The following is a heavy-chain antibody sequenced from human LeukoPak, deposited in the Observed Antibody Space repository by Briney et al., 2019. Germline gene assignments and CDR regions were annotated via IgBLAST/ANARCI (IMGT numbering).Heavy chain of an antibody. J-gene: IGHJ4*02. Sequence: ASVKVSCTASGYTFTGYYMHWVRQAPGQGLEWMGWINPNSGGTNYAQKFQGWVTMTRDTSISTAYMELSRLRSDDTAVYYCARAQNSYYYDSSGYQTTATDFDYWGQGTLVTVSS. CDR1: GYTFTGYY. V-gene: IGHV1-2*04. CDR3: ARAQNSYYYDSSGYQTTATDFDY. D-gene: IGHD3-22*01. CDR2: INPNSGGT.